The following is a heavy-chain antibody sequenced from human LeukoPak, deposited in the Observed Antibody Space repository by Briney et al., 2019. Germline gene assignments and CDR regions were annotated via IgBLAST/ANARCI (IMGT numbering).Heavy chain of an antibody. V-gene: IGHV3-7*01. CDR3: ARDGDYGDYPTHMDV. D-gene: IGHD4-17*01. CDR2: IKQDGSEK. CDR1: GFTFSSYW. J-gene: IGHJ6*03. Sequence: GGSLRLSCAASGFTFSSYWMSWVRQAPGKGLEWVANIKQDGSEKYYVDSVKGRFTTSRDNAKNSLYLQMNSLRAEDTAVYYCARDGDYGDYPTHMDVWGKGTTVTVSS.